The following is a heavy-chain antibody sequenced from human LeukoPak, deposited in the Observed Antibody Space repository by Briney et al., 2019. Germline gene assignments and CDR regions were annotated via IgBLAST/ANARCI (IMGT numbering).Heavy chain of an antibody. CDR3: AGDYYDSSGQGSHAFDI. J-gene: IGHJ3*02. V-gene: IGHV1-2*06. CDR1: GYTFTGYY. Sequence: ASVKVSCKASGYTFTGYYMHWVRQAPGQGLEWMGRINPNSGGTNYAQKFQGRVTMTRDTSISTAYMELSRLRSDDTAVYYCAGDYYDSSGQGSHAFDIWDQGTMVTVSS. D-gene: IGHD3-22*01. CDR2: INPNSGGT.